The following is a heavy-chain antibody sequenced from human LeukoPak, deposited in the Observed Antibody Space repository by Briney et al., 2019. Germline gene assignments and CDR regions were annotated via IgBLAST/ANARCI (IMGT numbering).Heavy chain of an antibody. V-gene: IGHV4-34*01. Sequence: SETLSLTCAVYGGSFSGYSWSWIRQPPGKGLEWIGEINHSGSTNYNPSLKSRVTISVDTSKNQFSLKLSSVTAADTAVYYCARGRWNYHYWGQGTLVTVSS. CDR1: GGSFSGYS. CDR2: INHSGST. CDR3: ARGRWNYHY. J-gene: IGHJ4*02. D-gene: IGHD1-7*01.